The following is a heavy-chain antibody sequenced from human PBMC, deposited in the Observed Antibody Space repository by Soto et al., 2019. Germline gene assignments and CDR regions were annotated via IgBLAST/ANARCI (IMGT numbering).Heavy chain of an antibody. CDR1: GGSISSGGYS. D-gene: IGHD6-13*01. CDR2: MYHSGSM. V-gene: IGHV4-30-2*01. CDR3: ARVLYSSSWYPTYWFDP. Sequence: SETLSLTCAVSGGSISSGGYSWSWIRQPPGKGLEWIGYMYHSGSMYYNPSLKSRVTISIDRSKNQFSLKLSSVTAADTAVYYCARVLYSSSWYPTYWFDPWGQGTLVTVSS. J-gene: IGHJ5*02.